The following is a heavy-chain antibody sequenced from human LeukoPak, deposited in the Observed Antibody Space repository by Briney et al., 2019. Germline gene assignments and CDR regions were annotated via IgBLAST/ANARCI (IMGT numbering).Heavy chain of an antibody. J-gene: IGHJ6*03. CDR1: GASISSSY. Sequence: SETLSLTCTVSGASISSSYWSWIRQPPAKGLEWIGYIYYTGSTNYNPSFKSRVTISVDMSKNQFSLQLSSVTAADTAAYYCARLGIYPIQGYNYNYHYMDVWAKGTTVTVSS. CDR2: IYYTGST. D-gene: IGHD1-1*01. V-gene: IGHV4-59*08. CDR3: ARLGIYPIQGYNYNYHYMDV.